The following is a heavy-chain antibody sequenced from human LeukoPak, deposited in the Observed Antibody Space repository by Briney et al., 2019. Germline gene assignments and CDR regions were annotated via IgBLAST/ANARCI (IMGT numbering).Heavy chain of an antibody. D-gene: IGHD6-13*01. CDR3: ARDGSESSSCYY. J-gene: IGHJ4*02. CDR2: IYSGGST. CDR1: GFTLSSNY. Sequence: GGSLRLSCAASGFTLSSNYMSGVRQAPGKGGEGVSVIYSGGSTYYSDSVTGRFTISRDNSKNTLYLQMNSLRAEDTAVYYCARDGSESSSCYYWGQGTLVTVSS. V-gene: IGHV3-53*01.